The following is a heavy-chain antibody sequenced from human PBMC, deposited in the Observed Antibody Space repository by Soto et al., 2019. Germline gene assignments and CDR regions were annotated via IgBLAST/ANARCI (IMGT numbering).Heavy chain of an antibody. V-gene: IGHV3-11*06. J-gene: IGHJ6*02. CDR2: ISSSSSYT. CDR3: ARDTAITMVRGVMADPGANYYYSGMDA. Sequence: GGSLRLSCAASGFTFSDYYMSWIRQAPGKGLEWVSYISSSSSYTNYADSVKGRFTISRDNAKNSLYLQMNSLRAEDTAVYYCARDTAITMVRGVMADPGANYYYSGMDAWGQGTTVTVSS. D-gene: IGHD3-10*01. CDR1: GFTFSDYY.